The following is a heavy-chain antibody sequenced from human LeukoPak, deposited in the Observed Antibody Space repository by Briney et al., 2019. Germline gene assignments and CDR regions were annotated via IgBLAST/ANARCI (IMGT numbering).Heavy chain of an antibody. Sequence: SVKVSCKASGGTFSSYAISWVRQAPGQGLEWMGGIIPIFGTANYAQKFQGRVKITTDESTSTAYMELSSLRSEDTAVYYCARAGELGQLGRSGSYLYWGQGTLVTVSS. CDR1: GGTFSSYA. J-gene: IGHJ4*02. V-gene: IGHV1-69*05. D-gene: IGHD1-26*01. CDR3: ARAGELGQLGRSGSYLY. CDR2: IIPIFGTA.